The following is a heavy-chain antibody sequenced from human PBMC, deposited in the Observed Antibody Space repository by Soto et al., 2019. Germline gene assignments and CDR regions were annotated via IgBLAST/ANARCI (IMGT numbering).Heavy chain of an antibody. V-gene: IGHV3-33*01. D-gene: IGHD6-19*01. CDR2: IWYDGSNK. CDR1: GFTFSSYG. Sequence: QVQLVESGGGVVQPGRSLRLSCAASGFTFSSYGMHWVRQAPGKGLEWVAVIWYDGSNKYYADSVKGRFTISRDNSKNTLYLQMNSLRAEDTAVYYCARDAPPPPGIAVAGSGYFVYWGQGTLVTVSS. CDR3: ARDAPPPPGIAVAGSGYFVY. J-gene: IGHJ4*02.